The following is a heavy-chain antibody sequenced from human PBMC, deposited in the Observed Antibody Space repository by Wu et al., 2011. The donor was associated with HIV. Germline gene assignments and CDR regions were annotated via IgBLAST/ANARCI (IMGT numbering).Heavy chain of an antibody. CDR1: GGSFSSYV. Sequence: QVQLVQSGAEVKKPGSSVKVSCKASGGSFSSYVISWVRQAPGQGLEWMGGITPMFDTAKYSQNFQGRVTISTDEATSTAYMELSSLRSEDTAVYYCARDFGGDGDSWGQGTLVTVSS. CDR3: ARDFGGDGDS. V-gene: IGHV1-69*05. D-gene: IGHD2-21*01. CDR2: ITPMFDTA. J-gene: IGHJ4*02.